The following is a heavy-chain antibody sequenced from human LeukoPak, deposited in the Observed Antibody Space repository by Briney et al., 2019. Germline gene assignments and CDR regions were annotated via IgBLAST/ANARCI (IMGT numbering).Heavy chain of an antibody. Sequence: PSETLSLTCTVSGGSISSGGYYWSWIRQHPGKGLEWIGYIYYSGSTYYNPSPKSRVTISVDTSKNQFSLKLSSVTAADTAVYYCARAEDIVVVPANWYSDLWGRGTLVTVSS. CDR2: IYYSGST. D-gene: IGHD2-2*01. CDR3: ARAEDIVVVPANWYSDL. V-gene: IGHV4-31*03. J-gene: IGHJ2*01. CDR1: GGSISSGGYY.